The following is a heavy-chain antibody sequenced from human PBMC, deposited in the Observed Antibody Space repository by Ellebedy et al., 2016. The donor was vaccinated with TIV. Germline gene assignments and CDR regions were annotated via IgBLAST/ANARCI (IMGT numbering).Heavy chain of an antibody. Sequence: ASVKVSXXASGYTFTSYDINWVRQATGQGLEWMGWMNPNSGNTGYAQKFQGRVTMTRNTSISTAYMELSSLRSEDTAVYYCARRSYYDSSGIEYYFDYWGQGTLVTVSS. V-gene: IGHV1-8*01. J-gene: IGHJ4*02. CDR2: MNPNSGNT. D-gene: IGHD3-22*01. CDR3: ARRSYYDSSGIEYYFDY. CDR1: GYTFTSYD.